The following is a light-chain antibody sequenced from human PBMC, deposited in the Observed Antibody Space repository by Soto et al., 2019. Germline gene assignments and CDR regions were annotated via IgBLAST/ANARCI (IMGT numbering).Light chain of an antibody. Sequence: SYELTQPPSVSVAPGKTARITCGRSNIGGESVHWYQQKPGQAPVLVIYYDIDRPSGIPERFSGSNSGNTATLTISGVEAGDEADYYCQVWDSSSDHVVFGGGTKLTVL. CDR3: QVWDSSSDHVV. CDR1: NIGGES. CDR2: YDI. J-gene: IGLJ2*01. V-gene: IGLV3-21*04.